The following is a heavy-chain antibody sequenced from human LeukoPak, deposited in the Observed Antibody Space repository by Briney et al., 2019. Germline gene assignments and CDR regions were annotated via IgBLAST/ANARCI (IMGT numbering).Heavy chain of an antibody. CDR1: GGTFSSYA. V-gene: IGHV1-69*13. Sequence: SVKVSCKASGGTFSSYAISWVRQAPGQGLEWMGGIIPIFGTANYAQKFQGRVTITADESTSTAYMELSSLRSEDTAVYYCARDRVYYDYVWGSYSTYYFDYWGQGTLVTVSS. D-gene: IGHD3-16*01. CDR2: IIPIFGTA. CDR3: ARDRVYYDYVWGSYSTYYFDY. J-gene: IGHJ4*02.